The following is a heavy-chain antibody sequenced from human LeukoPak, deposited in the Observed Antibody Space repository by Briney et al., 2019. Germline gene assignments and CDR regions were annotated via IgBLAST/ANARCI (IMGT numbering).Heavy chain of an antibody. CDR3: ARLKRVSGGYFDL. CDR1: GYSISSGYC. D-gene: IGHD3-10*01. Sequence: PSETLSLTCAVSGYSISSGYCWGWIRQPPGKGLEWIGSIYHSGSTYYNPSLKSRVTISVDTSKNQFSLKLSSVTAADTAVYYCARLKRVSGGYFDLWGRGTLVTVSS. V-gene: IGHV4-38-2*01. J-gene: IGHJ2*01. CDR2: IYHSGST.